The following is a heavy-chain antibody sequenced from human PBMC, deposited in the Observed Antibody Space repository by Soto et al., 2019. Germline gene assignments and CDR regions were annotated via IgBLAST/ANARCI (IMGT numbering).Heavy chain of an antibody. CDR1: GGSISSYY. CDR2: IYTSGST. CDR3: ARDWGPYWFDS. D-gene: IGHD3-16*01. V-gene: IGHV4-4*07. Sequence: PSETLSLTCTVSGGSISSYYWSWIRQPAGKGLEWIGRIYTSGSTNYNPSLKSRVTMSVDTSKNQFSLTMNSVSASDTAVYYCARDWGPYWFDSWGQGILVTVSS. J-gene: IGHJ5*01.